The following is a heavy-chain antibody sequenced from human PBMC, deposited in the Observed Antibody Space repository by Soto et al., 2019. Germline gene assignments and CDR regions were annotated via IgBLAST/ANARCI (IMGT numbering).Heavy chain of an antibody. CDR2: ISGSGGST. J-gene: IGHJ5*02. D-gene: IGHD2-2*01. CDR1: GFTFVSYA. V-gene: IGHV3-23*01. CDR3: AKAHCSSTTCYTPNYFDP. Sequence: EVHLLDSGGGLVQPGGSLRLSCAASGFTFVSYAMSWVRQAPGKGLEWVSAISGSGGSTYYADSVKGRFTISRDNSKNTLYLQMNSLGAEDTAVYYCAKAHCSSTTCYTPNYFDPWGQGTVVTVSS.